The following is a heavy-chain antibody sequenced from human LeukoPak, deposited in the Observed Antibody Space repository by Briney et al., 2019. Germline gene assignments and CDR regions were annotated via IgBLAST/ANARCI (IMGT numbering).Heavy chain of an antibody. V-gene: IGHV4-34*01. D-gene: IGHD4-23*01. CDR2: INHSGGT. Sequence: SETLSLTCAVYGGSISGYYWSWIRQPPGKGLEWIGEINHSGGTNYNPSLKSRVTISVDTSKNQFSLRLSSVTAADTAVYYCARHLGGDNYYYYYYMDVWGKGTTVTVSS. J-gene: IGHJ6*03. CDR3: ARHLGGDNYYYYYYMDV. CDR1: GGSISGYY.